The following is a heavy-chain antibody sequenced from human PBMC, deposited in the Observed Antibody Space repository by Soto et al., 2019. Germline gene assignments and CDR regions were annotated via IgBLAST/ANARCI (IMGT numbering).Heavy chain of an antibody. D-gene: IGHD6-25*01. J-gene: IGHJ4*02. CDR1: GFTFDNYA. Sequence: EVHLVESGGGLIQPGRSLRLSCAASGFTFDNYAMHWVRQAPGKGLEWVSGISWDSGSIDYADSVRGRFTLSRDNARNYLYLRMSSLRPEDTALYYCAKDAAYYFDYWGQGTLVAVSS. CDR3: AKDAAYYFDY. CDR2: ISWDSGSI. V-gene: IGHV3-9*01.